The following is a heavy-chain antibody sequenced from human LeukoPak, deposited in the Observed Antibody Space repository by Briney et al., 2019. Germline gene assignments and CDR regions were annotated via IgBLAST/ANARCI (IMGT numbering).Heavy chain of an antibody. CDR3: ATVKGQLVQYNCYGMDV. CDR1: GYTLTELS. J-gene: IGHJ6*02. Sequence: GASVKVSCKVSGYTLTELSMHWVRQAPGKGLEWMGGFDLEDGETIYAQRFQGRVTMTEDTSTDTAYMELSSLRSEDTAVYYCATVKGQLVQYNCYGMDVWGQGTTVTVSS. CDR2: FDLEDGET. V-gene: IGHV1-24*01. D-gene: IGHD6-6*01.